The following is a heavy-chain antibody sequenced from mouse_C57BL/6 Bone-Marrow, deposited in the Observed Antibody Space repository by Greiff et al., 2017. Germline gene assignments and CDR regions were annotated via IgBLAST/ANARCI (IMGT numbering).Heavy chain of an antibody. CDR2: IYPRSGNT. D-gene: IGHD1-1*01. Sequence: VQLQQSGAELARPGASVKLSCKASGYTFTSYGISWVKQRTGQGLEWIGEIYPRSGNTYYNEKCKGKATLTADKSSSTAYMELRSRTSEDSAVYFCARRATVVATRAWFAYWGQGTLVTVSA. CDR3: ARRATVVATRAWFAY. V-gene: IGHV1-81*01. J-gene: IGHJ3*01. CDR1: GYTFTSYG.